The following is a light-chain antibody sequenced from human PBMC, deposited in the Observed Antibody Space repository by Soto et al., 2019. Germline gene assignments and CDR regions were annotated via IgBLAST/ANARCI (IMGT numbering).Light chain of an antibody. J-gene: IGLJ1*01. CDR1: SSNIENYY. Sequence: QSVLTQPPSVSSAPGQKITISCSGTSSNIENYYVSWYHQLPGTAPKLLIYDNIKRPSGIPDRFSGSKSGTSATLAITGLQTGDEGDYSCGAWDSSLNVYVFGGGTKVTAL. CDR3: GAWDSSLNVYV. CDR2: DNI. V-gene: IGLV1-51*01.